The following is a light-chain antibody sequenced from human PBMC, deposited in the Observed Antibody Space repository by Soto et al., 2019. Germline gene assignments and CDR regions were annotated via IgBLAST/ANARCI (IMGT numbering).Light chain of an antibody. CDR3: QHRSNWLA. J-gene: IGKJ4*01. CDR1: QSVSSY. Sequence: EIVFTQSPATLSLSPGERATRSCRASQSVSSYLAWYQQKPGQSPRLLIYDASNRATGIPARFSGSGSGTDSTLTITSLEPEDFAVYYCQHRSNWLALGGGTKADIX. CDR2: DAS. V-gene: IGKV3-11*01.